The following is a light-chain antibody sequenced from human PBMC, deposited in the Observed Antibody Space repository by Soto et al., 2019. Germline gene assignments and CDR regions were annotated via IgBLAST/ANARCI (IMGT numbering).Light chain of an antibody. CDR2: TDS. CDR1: SSNIGSNA. CDR3: ASWNGRLIRHV. V-gene: IGLV1-44*01. Sequence: QSALTQPPSASGTPGQRVTISCSGSSSNIGSNAVNWYQHLPGTAPKLLIFTDSQRPSGVPDRFSGSRSGTSASLAISGLQSEDEADYYCASWNGRLIRHVFGTGTKVTVL. J-gene: IGLJ1*01.